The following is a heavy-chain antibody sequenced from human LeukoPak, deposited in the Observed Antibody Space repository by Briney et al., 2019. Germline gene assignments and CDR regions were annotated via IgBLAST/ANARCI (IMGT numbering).Heavy chain of an antibody. CDR2: TYYRSKWSN. J-gene: IGHJ4*02. D-gene: IGHD6-19*01. Sequence: SQTLSLTCAISGDSVSSDSAAWNWIRQSPSRGLEWLGRTYYRSKWSNDYAASVKSRITINPDTSKNQFSLQLNFVTPEDTAVYYCARDGGNQWRSFDYWGQGTLVTVSS. CDR3: ARDGGNQWRSFDY. V-gene: IGHV6-1*01. CDR1: GDSVSSDSAA.